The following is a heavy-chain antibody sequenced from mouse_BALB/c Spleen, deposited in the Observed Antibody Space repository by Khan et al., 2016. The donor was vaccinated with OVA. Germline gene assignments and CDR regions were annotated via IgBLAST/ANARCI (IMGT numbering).Heavy chain of an antibody. CDR1: GYSFTGYF. CDR3: TIIYRSDFDY. V-gene: IGHV1-20*01. Sequence: VQLMESGPELVRPGASVKISCKASGYSFTGYFMNWVMQSHGKSLEWIGRINPHIGETFYNPRFKDQATLTVDESSSTAHMELRTLTSEDSAVYYCTIIYRSDFDYWGQGTTLTVSS. J-gene: IGHJ2*01. CDR2: INPHIGET. D-gene: IGHD1-1*01.